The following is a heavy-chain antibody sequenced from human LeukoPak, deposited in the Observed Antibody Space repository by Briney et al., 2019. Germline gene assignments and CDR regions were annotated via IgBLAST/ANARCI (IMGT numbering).Heavy chain of an antibody. CDR2: ISGSGGST. Sequence: GGSLRLSCAASGFTFDDYAMSWVRQAPGKGLEWVSAISGSGGSTYYADSVKGRFTISRDNSKNTLYLQMNSLRAEDTAVYYCARYGGNSNWFDPWGQGTLVTVSS. CDR1: GFTFDDYA. CDR3: ARYGGNSNWFDP. V-gene: IGHV3-23*01. D-gene: IGHD4-23*01. J-gene: IGHJ5*02.